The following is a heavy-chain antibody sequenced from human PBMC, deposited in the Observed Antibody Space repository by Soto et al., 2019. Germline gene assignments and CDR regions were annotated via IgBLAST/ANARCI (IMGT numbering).Heavy chain of an antibody. D-gene: IGHD6-19*01. CDR2: IYYSGST. CDR3: ARVGGSGWNFDS. J-gene: IGHJ4*02. CDR1: GGSISSYY. V-gene: IGHV4-59*08. Sequence: SETLSLTCTVSGGSISSYYWSWIRQPPGKGLEWIGYIYYSGSTNYNPSLKSRVTISVDKSKNQFSLKLSSVTAADTAVYYCARVGGSGWNFDSWGQGILVTVSS.